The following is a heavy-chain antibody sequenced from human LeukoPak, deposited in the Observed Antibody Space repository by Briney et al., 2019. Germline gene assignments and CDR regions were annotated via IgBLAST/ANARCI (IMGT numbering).Heavy chain of an antibody. D-gene: IGHD3-10*02. J-gene: IGHJ6*04. V-gene: IGHV3-30*02. CDR1: GFTFRNSD. CDR3: AELGIAMIGGV. Sequence: GGSLRLSGAASGFTFRNSDMHWVRQAPGKGLEWVAFIQSDGGNKYYADSVKGRFTISRDNAKNSLYLQMNSLRAEDTAVYYCAELGIAMIGGVWGKGTTVTISS. CDR2: IQSDGGNK.